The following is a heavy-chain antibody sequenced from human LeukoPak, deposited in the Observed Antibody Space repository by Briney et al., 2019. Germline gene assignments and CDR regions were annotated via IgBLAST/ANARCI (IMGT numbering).Heavy chain of an antibody. CDR3: ARHLGGSGSLQPFDY. CDR2: IYSNGST. D-gene: IGHD3-10*01. J-gene: IGHJ4*02. CDR1: GGSISSYY. V-gene: IGHV4-59*08. Sequence: SETLSLTCTVSGGSISSYYWSWIRQPPGKGLEWIGYIYSNGSTNYNPSLKSRVTISVDTSKNQFSLKLSSVTAADTAVYYCARHLGGSGSLQPFDYWGQGTLVTVSS.